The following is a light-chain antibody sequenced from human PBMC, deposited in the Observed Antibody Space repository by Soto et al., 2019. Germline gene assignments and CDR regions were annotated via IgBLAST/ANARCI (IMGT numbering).Light chain of an antibody. J-gene: IGLJ2*01. V-gene: IGLV1-47*01. CDR3: SAWDDSMRGPL. CDR1: SSNIGSGF. CDR2: RNY. Sequence: QSVLTQPPSVSGTPGQRVTISCSGSSSNIGSGFVYWYQQLPGTAPKLLIYRNYQRPSGVPDRFSGSKSGTSASLAISGLRSEDEADYFCSAWDDSMRGPLFGGGTKLTVL.